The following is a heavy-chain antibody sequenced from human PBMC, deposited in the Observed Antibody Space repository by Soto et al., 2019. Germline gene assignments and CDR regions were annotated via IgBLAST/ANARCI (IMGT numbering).Heavy chain of an antibody. Sequence: QVQLQQWGAGLLKPSETLSLTCAVYGGSFSGYYWSWIRQPPGKGLEWLGEINHSGSTNYNPSLKSRVTISVDTSKNQFSLKLSSVTAADTAVYYCARGGIAAAGFLDYWGQGTLVTVSS. CDR3: ARGGIAAAGFLDY. J-gene: IGHJ4*02. D-gene: IGHD6-13*01. CDR2: INHSGST. CDR1: GGSFSGYY. V-gene: IGHV4-34*01.